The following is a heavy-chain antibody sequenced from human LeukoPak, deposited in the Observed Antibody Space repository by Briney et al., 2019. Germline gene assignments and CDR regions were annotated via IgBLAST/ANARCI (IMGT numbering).Heavy chain of an antibody. CDR3: ARHGSTDYFDY. Sequence: SETLSLTCAVSGGSISSTTSYWGWIRQPPGKGPEWIGRIYYSGSTFYNPSLKSRVTISVDTSKNQLSLRLSSVTAADTAVYYCARHGSTDYFDYWGQGTLVTVSS. CDR1: GGSISSTTSY. J-gene: IGHJ4*02. V-gene: IGHV4-39*01. CDR2: IYYSGST. D-gene: IGHD2-2*03.